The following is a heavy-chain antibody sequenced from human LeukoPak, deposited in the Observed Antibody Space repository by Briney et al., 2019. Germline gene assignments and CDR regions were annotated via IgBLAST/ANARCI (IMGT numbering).Heavy chain of an antibody. J-gene: IGHJ4*02. D-gene: IGHD4-11*01. CDR3: AKDSAYSNYFDY. CDR1: GFTFSSYW. V-gene: IGHV3-7*01. Sequence: PGGSLRLSCAASGFTFSSYWMSWVRQAPGKGLEWVANIKQDGSEKYYADSVKGRFTISRDNSKNTLYLQMNSLRAEDTAVYYCAKDSAYSNYFDYWGQGTLVTVSS. CDR2: IKQDGSEK.